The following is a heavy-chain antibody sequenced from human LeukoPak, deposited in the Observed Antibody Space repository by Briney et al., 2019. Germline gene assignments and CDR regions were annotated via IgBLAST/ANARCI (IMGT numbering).Heavy chain of an antibody. CDR2: ICGHGISI. V-gene: IGHV3-23*01. Sequence: GGSLRLSCEASGFTFSNYAMSWVRQAPGKGLEWVSGICGHGISIYYADSVKGRFTISRDNSKSTLYLVMNSLRAEDTAVYYCAKEDGSYGSGRYYCFDYWGQGTLVTVSS. CDR3: AKEDGSYGSGRYYCFDY. J-gene: IGHJ4*02. D-gene: IGHD3-10*01. CDR1: GFTFSNYA.